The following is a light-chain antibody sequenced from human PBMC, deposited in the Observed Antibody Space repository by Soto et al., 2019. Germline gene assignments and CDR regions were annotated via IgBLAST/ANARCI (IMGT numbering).Light chain of an antibody. Sequence: EIVVTLSLATLSVTPRERATLPCRASQSVSSNLAWYQQKPGQAPRLLIYGASTRATGIPARFSGSGSGTEFTLTISSLQSEDFAVYYCQQYNNWPRGTFGGGTKVDI. CDR2: GAS. J-gene: IGKJ4*01. V-gene: IGKV3-15*01. CDR3: QQYNNWPRGT. CDR1: QSVSSN.